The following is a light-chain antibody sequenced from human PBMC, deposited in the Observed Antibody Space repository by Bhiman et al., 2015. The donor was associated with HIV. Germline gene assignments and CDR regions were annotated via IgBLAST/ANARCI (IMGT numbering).Light chain of an antibody. J-gene: IGLJ2*01. CDR3: QAWDRNSAV. CDR1: KLGDKY. Sequence: SYELTQPPSLSVSPGQTATITCSGDKLGDKYVCWYQQKARQSPVLVIYQDSKRPSGIPERFSGTNSGNTATLTISGTQALDEADYYCQAWDRNSAVFGGGTKLTVL. CDR2: QDS. V-gene: IGLV3-1*01.